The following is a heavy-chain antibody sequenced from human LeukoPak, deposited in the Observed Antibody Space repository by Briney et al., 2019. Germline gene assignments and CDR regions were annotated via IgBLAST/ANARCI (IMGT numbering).Heavy chain of an antibody. CDR3: ARAQNSWIDS. J-gene: IGHJ4*02. CDR1: GYTFTSYG. CDR2: INPSDGGT. Sequence: ASVKVSCKASGYTFTSYGISWVRQAPGQGLEWMGIINPSDGGTRNAQKFQDRVSMTRDTSTSTVYMELSSLRFEDTAIYYCARAQNSWIDSWGQGTLVTVSS. V-gene: IGHV1-46*01. D-gene: IGHD1-20*01.